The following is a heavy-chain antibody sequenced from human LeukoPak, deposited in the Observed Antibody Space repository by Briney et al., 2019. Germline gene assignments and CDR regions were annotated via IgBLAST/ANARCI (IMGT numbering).Heavy chain of an antibody. CDR1: GGTFSNYV. D-gene: IGHD3-10*01. Sequence: ASVKVSCKASGGTFSNYVINWVRQAPGQGLEWMGGIIPFVGTTNYAQKFQGRVAITADESTSTAYMELSSLRSDDTAVYYCARARRGDTYLVYWGQGTLVTVSS. V-gene: IGHV1-69*13. CDR2: IIPFVGTT. CDR3: ARARRGDTYLVY. J-gene: IGHJ4*02.